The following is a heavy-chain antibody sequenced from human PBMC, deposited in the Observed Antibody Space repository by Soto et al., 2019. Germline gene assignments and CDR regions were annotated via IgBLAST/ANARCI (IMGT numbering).Heavy chain of an antibody. CDR1: GGAFIIYG. Sequence: SGKVSCKASGGAFIIYGFSWVRQAPGQGPEWIGGIIPILTTPNYAQKFQGRVTIVADESTTTVYMELSSLKFEDTAVYYCATSVGIAPTGEDGMDVWGQGTSVTVSS. CDR2: IIPILTTP. J-gene: IGHJ6*02. V-gene: IGHV1-69*13. D-gene: IGHD2-8*02. CDR3: ATSVGIAPTGEDGMDV.